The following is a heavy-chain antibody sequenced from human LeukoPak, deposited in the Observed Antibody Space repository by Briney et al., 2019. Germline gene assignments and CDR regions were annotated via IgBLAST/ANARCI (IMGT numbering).Heavy chain of an antibody. D-gene: IGHD2-15*01. CDR3: ARVLGRYCSGGSCYYFDY. CDR1: GYTFTGYY. CDR2: LNPNSGGT. Sequence: ASVKVSCKASGYTFTGYYMHWVRQAPGQGLEWMGRLNPNSGGTNYAQKFQGRVTMTRDTSISTAYMELSRLRSDDTAVYYCARVLGRYCSGGSCYYFDYWGQGTLVTVSS. J-gene: IGHJ4*02. V-gene: IGHV1-2*06.